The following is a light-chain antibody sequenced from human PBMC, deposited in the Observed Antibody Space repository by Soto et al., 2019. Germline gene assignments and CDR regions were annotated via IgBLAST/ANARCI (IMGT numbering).Light chain of an antibody. Sequence: DIQMTQSPSSLSASVGDRVTITCRASQSISSYLNWYQQKPGKAPKLLIYAASSLQSGVPSRFSGSGSGTDFTLTISSLQPEYFATYYCQQSYSTPRVFTFGPGTKVDIK. J-gene: IGKJ3*01. CDR3: QQSYSTPRVFT. CDR1: QSISSY. V-gene: IGKV1-39*01. CDR2: AAS.